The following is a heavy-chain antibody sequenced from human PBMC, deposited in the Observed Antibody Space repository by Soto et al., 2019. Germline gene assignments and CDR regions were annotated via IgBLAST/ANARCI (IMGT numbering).Heavy chain of an antibody. J-gene: IGHJ3*02. Sequence: EVQQLESGGGLVQPGGSLRLSCAASGFTFSSYAMSWVRQAPGKGLEWVSAISGSGGSTYYADSVKGRFTISRDNSKNTLYLQMNSLRAEDTAVYYCAKDPFCNYDILARCGSDIWGQGTMVTVSS. CDR3: AKDPFCNYDILARCGSDI. CDR1: GFTFSSYA. D-gene: IGHD3-9*01. CDR2: ISGSGGST. V-gene: IGHV3-23*01.